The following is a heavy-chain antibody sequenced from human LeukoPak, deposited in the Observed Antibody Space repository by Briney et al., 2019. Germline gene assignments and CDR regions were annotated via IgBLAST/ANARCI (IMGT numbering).Heavy chain of an antibody. CDR1: GYSFTNYW. J-gene: IGHJ4*02. Sequence: GESLKISCQISGYSFTNYWIGWVRQMPGKGLEWVGIIFPGDSETRYSPSFQGHVTISADKSISTAYLQWSSLEASDTAIYYCARHRGPLVVVGPIDYWGQGTLVTVSS. D-gene: IGHD2-15*01. CDR3: ARHRGPLVVVGPIDY. V-gene: IGHV5-51*01. CDR2: IFPGDSET.